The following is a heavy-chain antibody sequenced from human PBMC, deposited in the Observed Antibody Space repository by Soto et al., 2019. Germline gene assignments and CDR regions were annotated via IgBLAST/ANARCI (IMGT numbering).Heavy chain of an antibody. CDR2: MSSDGAQV. Sequence: QLQLVESGGGVVQPGRDLRLSRVDSALTFSVFAMHWGRQAPGQGLEWVEVMSSDGAQVYYANSMKGRFTISRDNSKNTLYLPMDSLRSEDTAVYFCARADYYVGGYHVGGAFDIWGRGKMVTV. J-gene: IGHJ3*02. CDR1: ALTFSVFA. V-gene: IGHV3-30*04. D-gene: IGHD3-10*02. CDR3: ARADYYVGGYHVGGAFDI.